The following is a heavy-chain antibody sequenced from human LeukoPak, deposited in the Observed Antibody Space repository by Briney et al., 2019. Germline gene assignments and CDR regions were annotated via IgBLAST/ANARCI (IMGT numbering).Heavy chain of an antibody. CDR3: AREDIMMRSTLDNWFDP. CDR2: ISGTVGFI. V-gene: IGHV3-11*01. D-gene: IGHD3-16*01. J-gene: IGHJ5*02. Sequence: PGGSLRLSCVASGFTFSDYHMSWLRQAPGKGLEWLAYISGTVGFIEYAESVKGRFTISRDNANNSLSLQMNSLRVEDTAVYYCAREDIMMRSTLDNWFDPWGQGTLVTVSS. CDR1: GFTFSDYH.